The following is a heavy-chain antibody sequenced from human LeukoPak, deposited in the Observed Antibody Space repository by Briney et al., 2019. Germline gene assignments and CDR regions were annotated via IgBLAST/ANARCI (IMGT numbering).Heavy chain of an antibody. D-gene: IGHD7-27*01. CDR1: GYTFTTYD. V-gene: IGHV1-8*01. CDR3: TRAPVLGNY. CDR2: MNPHSGNT. J-gene: IGHJ4*02. Sequence: ASVKVSCKASGYTFTTYDINWVRQASGQGLEWMGWMNPHSGNTGYARKFQGRVTMTRDTSINTAYMELSSLTSDDTAVYYCTRAPVLGNYWGQGTLVTVSS.